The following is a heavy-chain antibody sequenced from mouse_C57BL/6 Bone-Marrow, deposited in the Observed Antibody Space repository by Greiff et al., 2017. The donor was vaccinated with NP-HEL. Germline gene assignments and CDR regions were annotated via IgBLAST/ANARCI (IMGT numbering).Heavy chain of an antibody. J-gene: IGHJ3*01. Sequence: EVQLQESGAELVRPGASVKLSCTASGFNIKDDYMHWVKQRPEQGLEWIGWIDPENGDTEYASKFQGKATITADTSSNTAYLQLSSLTSEDTAVYYCTIHSKPFAYWGQGTLVTVSA. CDR3: TIHSKPFAY. CDR1: GFNIKDDY. D-gene: IGHD2-5*01. V-gene: IGHV14-4*01. CDR2: IDPENGDT.